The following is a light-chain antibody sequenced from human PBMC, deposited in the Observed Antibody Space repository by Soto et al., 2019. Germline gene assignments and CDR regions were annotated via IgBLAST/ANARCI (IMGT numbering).Light chain of an antibody. CDR2: DAS. J-gene: IGKJ1*01. CDR1: QSVSSY. V-gene: IGKV3-11*01. Sequence: EIVLTQSPATLSLSLGERATLSCRASQSVSSYLAWYQQKPGQAPRLLIYDASNRATGIPARFSGSGSGTDFTLTISSLEPEDFVVYYCQQRRRTFGQGTKV. CDR3: QQRRRT.